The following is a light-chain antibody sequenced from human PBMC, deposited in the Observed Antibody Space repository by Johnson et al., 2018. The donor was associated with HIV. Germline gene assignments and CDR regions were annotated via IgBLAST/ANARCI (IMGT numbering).Light chain of an antibody. Sequence: QSVLTQPPSVSAAPGQKVTISCSGSSSNIGNNYVSWYQQVPGTAPKLLIYENSKRPSGIPDRFSGSKSGTSATLGITGLRTGDEADYYCGTWDTSLSAGGVFGSGTKVTVL. J-gene: IGLJ1*01. CDR1: SSNIGNNY. CDR2: ENS. CDR3: GTWDTSLSAGGV. V-gene: IGLV1-51*02.